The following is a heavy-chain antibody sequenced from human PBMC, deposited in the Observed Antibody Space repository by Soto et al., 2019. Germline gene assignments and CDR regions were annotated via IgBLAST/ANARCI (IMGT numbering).Heavy chain of an antibody. V-gene: IGHV3-23*01. J-gene: IGHJ3*02. CDR1: GFIFSTYA. Sequence: GGSLRLSXAASGFIFSTYAMNWVRQAPGEGLEWVSAISSSHTTFYAESVRGRLTISRDNSVNTLYLQMSSLRTEDTAVYYCAHPRGYGVFDAVDIWGQGTMVTVSS. D-gene: IGHD4-17*01. CDR2: ISSSHTT. CDR3: AHPRGYGVFDAVDI.